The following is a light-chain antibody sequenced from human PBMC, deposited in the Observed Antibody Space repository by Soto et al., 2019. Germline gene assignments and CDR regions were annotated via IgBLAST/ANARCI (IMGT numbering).Light chain of an antibody. CDR3: LQYHAFPGT. CDR2: KAS. CDR1: QSINSW. J-gene: IGKJ1*01. V-gene: IGKV1-5*03. Sequence: DIQMTQSPSTLSASIGDRVTITCRASQSINSWLAWHQQKPGKAPQLLIYKASYLEGGVPSRFSGSASGTEFTLTISNLQPDDFATYYCLQYHAFPGTFGQGTRVEIK.